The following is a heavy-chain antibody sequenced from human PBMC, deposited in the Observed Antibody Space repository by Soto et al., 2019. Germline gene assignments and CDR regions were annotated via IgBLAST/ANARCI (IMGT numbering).Heavy chain of an antibody. CDR2: ISYDGSKK. J-gene: IGHJ4*02. CDR1: GFTFDSYG. Sequence: GGSLRLSCAASGFTFDSYGMHWVRQAPGRGLEWVALISYDGSKKYYADFVKGRFTISRDNSKNTLYLQMNSLRVEDTAVYYCVKEARKIAPRRSIDSWCQGTLVTVFS. V-gene: IGHV3-30*18. D-gene: IGHD6-6*01. CDR3: VKEARKIAPRRSIDS.